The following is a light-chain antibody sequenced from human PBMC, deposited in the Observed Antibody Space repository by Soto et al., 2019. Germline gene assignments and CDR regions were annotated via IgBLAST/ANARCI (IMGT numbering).Light chain of an antibody. J-gene: IGKJ4*01. CDR2: GAS. V-gene: IGKV3-20*01. Sequence: EIVLAQSPGTLSLSPGERATLSCRASQSVSSSYLAWHQRKPGQAPRLLIYGASSRATGIPDRFSGGGSGTDFTLTTSRLEPEDFAVYYCHQYGSATSFTFGGGTKVDIK. CDR3: HQYGSATSFT. CDR1: QSVSSSY.